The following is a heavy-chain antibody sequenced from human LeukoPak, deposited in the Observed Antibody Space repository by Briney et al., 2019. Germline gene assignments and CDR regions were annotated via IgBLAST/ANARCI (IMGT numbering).Heavy chain of an antibody. CDR3: ARDAADIVVVPAAMVYGMDV. V-gene: IGHV3-21*01. J-gene: IGHJ6*02. D-gene: IGHD2-2*01. CDR1: GFTFSSYS. CDR2: ISSSSSYI. Sequence: PGGSLRLSCAASGFTFSSYSMNWVRQAPGKGLEWVSSISSSSSYIYYADSAKGRFTISRDNAKNSLYLQMNSLRAEDTAVYYCARDAADIVVVPAAMVYGMDVWGQGTTVTVSS.